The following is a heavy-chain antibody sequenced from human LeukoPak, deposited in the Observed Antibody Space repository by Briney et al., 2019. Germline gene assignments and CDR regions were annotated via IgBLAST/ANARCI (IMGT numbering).Heavy chain of an antibody. Sequence: PGRSLRLSCAASGFTFDDYAMHWVRQVQGKGPEWVAGINWNSGSIDYADSVKGRFTISRDNAKNYLYLQMNSLRSEDTALYYCAKLSAGSEDDYWGRGTLVTVSS. CDR3: AKLSAGSEDDY. V-gene: IGHV3-9*01. D-gene: IGHD3-10*01. CDR2: INWNSGSI. CDR1: GFTFDDYA. J-gene: IGHJ4*02.